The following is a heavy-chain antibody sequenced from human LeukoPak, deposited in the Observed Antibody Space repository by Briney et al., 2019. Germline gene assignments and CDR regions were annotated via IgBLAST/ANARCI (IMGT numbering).Heavy chain of an antibody. D-gene: IGHD3-10*01. J-gene: IGHJ4*02. CDR2: ISGSGSST. CDR3: AKVPDYFGSGNYFDY. Sequence: GGSLRLSCAASGFTFSTYAMSWVRQTPGKGLEWVSVISGSGSSTYYADSVKGRFTISRDDSKNTLYLQMNSLRAEDTAVYYCAKVPDYFGSGNYFDYWGQGTLVTVSS. CDR1: GFTFSTYA. V-gene: IGHV3-23*01.